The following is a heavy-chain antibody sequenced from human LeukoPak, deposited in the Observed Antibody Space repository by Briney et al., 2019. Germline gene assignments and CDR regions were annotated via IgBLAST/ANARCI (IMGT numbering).Heavy chain of an antibody. CDR2: IYKSGST. D-gene: IGHD2/OR15-2a*01. J-gene: IGHJ6*03. Sequence: PSETLSLTCTVSGESITLYYWNWIRQPAGKGLEWIGHIYKSGSTNYNPSLKSRVTMSLDTSKNQFSLKLRSVTAADTAVYFCARSFLDYMDVWGKGTTVTVSS. CDR1: GESITLYY. V-gene: IGHV4-4*07. CDR3: ARSFLDYMDV.